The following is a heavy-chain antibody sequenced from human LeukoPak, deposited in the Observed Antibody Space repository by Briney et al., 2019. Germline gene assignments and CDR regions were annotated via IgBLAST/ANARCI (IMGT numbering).Heavy chain of an antibody. V-gene: IGHV3-21*01. CDR3: ARDEADYYDASGLLYDAFDI. CDR2: ISSAGRYI. D-gene: IGHD3-22*01. Sequence: PGGSLRLSCAASGFTFGRHSLNWVRQAPGKGLEWVSSISSAGRYIFYADSVKGRFTISRDNAKNSLYLQMDRLRVEDTAVYYCARDEADYYDASGLLYDAFDIWGQGTGVTVSS. CDR1: GFTFGRHS. J-gene: IGHJ3*02.